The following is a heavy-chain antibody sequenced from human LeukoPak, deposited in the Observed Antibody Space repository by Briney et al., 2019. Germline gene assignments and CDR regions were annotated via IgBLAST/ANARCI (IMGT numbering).Heavy chain of an antibody. CDR2: IYSGGST. V-gene: IGHV3-53*04. Sequence: GGSLRLSCAASGFTVSSNYMSWVRQAPGKGLEWVSVIYSGGSTYYADSVKGRFTISRHNPKNTLYLQMNSLRAEDTAVYYCAKDRCSSTSCYLFDYWGQGTLVTVSS. J-gene: IGHJ4*02. CDR1: GFTVSSNY. D-gene: IGHD2-2*01. CDR3: AKDRCSSTSCYLFDY.